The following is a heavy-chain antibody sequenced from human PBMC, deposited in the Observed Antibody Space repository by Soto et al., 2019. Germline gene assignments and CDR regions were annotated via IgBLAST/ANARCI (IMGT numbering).Heavy chain of an antibody. D-gene: IGHD2-15*01. J-gene: IGHJ5*02. CDR3: SRGGVGYCSGGSCPPNWLDP. CDR2: ISAYNGNT. CDR1: GYTFTNYC. Sequence: ASVKVSCKASGYTFTNYCITWVRQAPGQGLEWMGWISAYNGNTDYAQNLQGRVTMTTDPSTRTAYMELRSLRSDDTAVYYCSRGGVGYCSGGSCPPNWLDPWGQGTLVTVSS. V-gene: IGHV1-18*01.